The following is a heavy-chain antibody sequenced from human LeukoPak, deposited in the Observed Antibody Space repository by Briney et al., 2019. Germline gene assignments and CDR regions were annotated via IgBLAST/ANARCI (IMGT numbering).Heavy chain of an antibody. CDR3: ARDLRGTSAMDV. CDR1: GGSISSSSYY. D-gene: IGHD2-2*01. CDR2: IYYSGST. V-gene: IGHV4-39*07. Sequence: SETLSLTCTVSGGSISSSSYYWGWIRQPPGTGLEWIGSIYYSGSTYYNPFLKSRVTISVDTSKNQFSLKLSSVTAADTAVYYCARDLRGTSAMDVWGKGTTVTVSS. J-gene: IGHJ6*03.